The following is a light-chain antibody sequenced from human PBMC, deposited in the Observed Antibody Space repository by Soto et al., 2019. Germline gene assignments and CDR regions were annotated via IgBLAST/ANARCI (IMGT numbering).Light chain of an antibody. CDR2: EVT. Sequence: SVLTQPASVFWSPGQSITISCTGTSSDVGGYNFVSWYQQLPGKAPKLMIYEVTSRPSGVSNRFSGSKSGNTASLTISGLQPEDEAEYYCSSYTTSSTVVFGTGTKVTVL. V-gene: IGLV2-14*03. J-gene: IGLJ1*01. CDR3: SSYTTSSTVV. CDR1: SSDVGGYNF.